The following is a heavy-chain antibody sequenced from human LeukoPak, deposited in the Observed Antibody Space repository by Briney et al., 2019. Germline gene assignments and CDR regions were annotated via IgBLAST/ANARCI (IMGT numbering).Heavy chain of an antibody. J-gene: IGHJ6*03. CDR1: GFTFTNHG. V-gene: IGHV3-66*01. Sequence: GGSLRLSRGASGFTFTNHGTSWVRQAPGKGLEWVSVIYGGGSAYYADSVKGRFTISRDNSKSTLYLQINSLRVDDTAVYYCAGSSSGYYFYYMDVWGKGTTVTVSS. CDR3: AGSSSGYYFYYMDV. CDR2: IYGGGSA. D-gene: IGHD6-19*01.